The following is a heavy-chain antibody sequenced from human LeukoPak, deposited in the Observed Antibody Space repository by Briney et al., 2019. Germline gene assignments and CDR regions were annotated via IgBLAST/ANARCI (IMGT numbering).Heavy chain of an antibody. J-gene: IGHJ4*02. CDR1: GFTFSSYW. CDR3: ARERRSSWYDY. V-gene: IGHV3-7*01. D-gene: IGHD6-13*01. Sequence: PGGSLRLSCAASGFTFSSYWMSWVRQAPGKGLEWVANIKQDGSEKYYVDSAKGRFTISRDNAKNSLYLQMNSLRAEDTAVYYCARERRSSWYDYWGQGTLVTVSS. CDR2: IKQDGSEK.